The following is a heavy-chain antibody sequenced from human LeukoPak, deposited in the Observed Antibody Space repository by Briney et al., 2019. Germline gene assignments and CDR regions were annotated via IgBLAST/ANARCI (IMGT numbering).Heavy chain of an antibody. CDR1: GGSISSYY. V-gene: IGHV4-59*12. CDR2: TYYSGST. J-gene: IGHJ4*02. Sequence: SETLSLTCTVSGGSISSYYWSWIRQPPGKGLEWIGYTYYSGSTNYNPSLKSRVTISVDTSKNQFSLKLSSVTAADTAVYYCARDQVVATIFDYWGQGTLVTVSS. D-gene: IGHD2-15*01. CDR3: ARDQVVATIFDY.